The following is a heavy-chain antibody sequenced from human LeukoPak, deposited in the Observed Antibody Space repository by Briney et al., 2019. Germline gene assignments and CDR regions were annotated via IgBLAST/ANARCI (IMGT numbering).Heavy chain of an antibody. Sequence: GGSLRLSCAASGFTFSSYAMSWVRQAPGKGLEWVSPISGSAGSTYYADSVKGRFTISRDNSKNTLYLQMNSLRAEDTAVYYCAKGNWNYGLEGLYYYYYGMDVWGQGTTVTVSS. D-gene: IGHD1-7*01. V-gene: IGHV3-23*01. CDR2: ISGSAGST. CDR3: AKGNWNYGLEGLYYYYYGMDV. J-gene: IGHJ6*02. CDR1: GFTFSSYA.